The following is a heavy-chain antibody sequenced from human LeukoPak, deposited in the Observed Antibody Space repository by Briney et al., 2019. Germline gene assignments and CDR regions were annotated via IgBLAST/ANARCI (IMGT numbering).Heavy chain of an antibody. CDR2: ISSSSSYI. D-gene: IGHD2-2*01. V-gene: IGHV3-21*01. J-gene: IGHJ4*02. CDR3: AREVPAIADGFDY. CDR1: GFTFSSYA. Sequence: GGSLRLSCAASGFTFSSYAMSWVRQAPGKGLEWVSSISSSSSYIYYADSVKGRFTISRDNAKNSLYLQMNSLRAEDTAVYYCAREVPAIADGFDYWGQGTLVTVSS.